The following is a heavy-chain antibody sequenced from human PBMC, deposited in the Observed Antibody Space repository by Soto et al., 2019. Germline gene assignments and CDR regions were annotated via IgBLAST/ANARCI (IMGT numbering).Heavy chain of an antibody. D-gene: IGHD6-19*01. CDR1: GFTFSSYG. CDR2: IWYDGSNK. CDR3: ARNIPSGWYQDLYFDY. Sequence: GGSLRLSCAASGFTFSSYGMHWVRQAPGKGLEWVAVIWYDGSNKYYADSVKGRFTISRDNSKNTLYLQMNSLRAEDTAVYYCARNIPSGWYQDLYFDYWGQGTLVTLSS. J-gene: IGHJ4*02. V-gene: IGHV3-33*01.